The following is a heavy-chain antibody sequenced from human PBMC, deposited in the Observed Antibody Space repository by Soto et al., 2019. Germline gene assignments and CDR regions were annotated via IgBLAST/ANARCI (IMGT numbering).Heavy chain of an antibody. CDR3: VKDTGVVVAAILHFDS. J-gene: IGHJ4*02. CDR1: GFTLGTYA. CDR2: IGASGAST. Sequence: EVQLLESGGGLVQPGGSLRLSCAASGFTLGTYAMHWVRQAPGKGLHWASGIGASGASTYYPDSVKGRFTISRDNSKNTLYLQMYRLRAEDTAVYYCVKDTGVVVAAILHFDSRGQGTLVTVSS. D-gene: IGHD2-15*01. V-gene: IGHV3-23*01.